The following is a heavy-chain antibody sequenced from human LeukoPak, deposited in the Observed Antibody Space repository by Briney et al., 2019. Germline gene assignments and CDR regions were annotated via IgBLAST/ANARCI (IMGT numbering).Heavy chain of an antibody. CDR1: GFTFSSYW. D-gene: IGHD2-2*01. CDR2: IKQDGSQI. J-gene: IGHJ4*02. V-gene: IGHV3-7*01. Sequence: PGGSLRLSYATSGFTFSSYWMSWVRRAPGKGLEWVANIKQDGSQIFYVDSVKGRFTISRDTAKNSLSLQMNSLRAEDTAVYYCAREYCSGTSCYGYFDYWGQGTLVTVPS. CDR3: AREYCSGTSCYGYFDY.